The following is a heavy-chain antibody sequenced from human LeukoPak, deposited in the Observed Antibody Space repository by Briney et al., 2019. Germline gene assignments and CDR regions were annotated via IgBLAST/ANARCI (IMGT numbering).Heavy chain of an antibody. CDR3: AKGGRLRYFDDRVGYYGMDV. D-gene: IGHD3-9*01. Sequence: PGRSLRLSCAASGFTFSRYGMHWVRQAPGKGLEWVAVIWYDGSNQYYADSVKGRFIISIDNSRNTLYLQMNSLRAEDTAVYYCAKGGRLRYFDDRVGYYGMDVWGQGTTVTVSS. CDR1: GFTFSRYG. J-gene: IGHJ6*02. V-gene: IGHV3-33*06. CDR2: IWYDGSNQ.